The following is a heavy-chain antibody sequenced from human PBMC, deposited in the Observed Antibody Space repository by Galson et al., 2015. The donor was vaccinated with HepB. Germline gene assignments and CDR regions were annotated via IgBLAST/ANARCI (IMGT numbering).Heavy chain of an antibody. CDR1: GYTFTGYY. CDR2: INPNSGGT. V-gene: IGHV1-2*04. Sequence: SCKASGYTFTGYYMHWVRQAPGQGLEWMGWINPNSGGTNYAQKFQGWVTMTRDTPISTAYMELSRLRSDDTAVYYCARATRSSGFDYWGQGTLVTVSS. J-gene: IGHJ4*02. CDR3: ARATRSSGFDY. D-gene: IGHD3-10*01.